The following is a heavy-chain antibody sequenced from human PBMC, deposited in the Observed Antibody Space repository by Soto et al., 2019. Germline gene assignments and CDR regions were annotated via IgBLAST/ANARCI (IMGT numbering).Heavy chain of an antibody. CDR3: AGDEGGGDCEWCFDH. CDR2: INGYNGNT. V-gene: IGHV1-18*04. Sequence: QVQLVQSGAEVKKPGASVKVSCKASGYSFTGYGISWVRQAPGQGLEWMGWINGYNGNTNYAQKVQGRVTMTTDAATTTAYMELRSMRSDDTAVYFCAGDEGGGDCEWCFDHWGQGTLVTGSS. CDR1: GYSFTGYG. J-gene: IGHJ4*02. D-gene: IGHD2-21*02.